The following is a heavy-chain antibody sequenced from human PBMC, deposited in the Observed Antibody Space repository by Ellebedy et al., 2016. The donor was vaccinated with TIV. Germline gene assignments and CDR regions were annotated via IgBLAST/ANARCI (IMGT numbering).Heavy chain of an antibody. Sequence: SETLSLTCTVSGGSISSYYWSRIRQPPGKGLEWIGYIYYSGSTNYNPSLKSRVTISVDTSKNQFSLKLSSVTAADTAVYYCARLGARVWFDPWGQGTLVTVSS. J-gene: IGHJ5*02. D-gene: IGHD4/OR15-4a*01. CDR2: IYYSGST. CDR3: ARLGARVWFDP. V-gene: IGHV4-59*08. CDR1: GGSISSYY.